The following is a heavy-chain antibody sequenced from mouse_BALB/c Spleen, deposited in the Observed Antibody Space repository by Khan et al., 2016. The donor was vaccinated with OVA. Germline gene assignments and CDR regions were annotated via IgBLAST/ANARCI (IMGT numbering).Heavy chain of an antibody. CDR3: ARGGYEYVAY. CDR1: GYAFSNYW. Sequence: VQLQESGAELVRPGSSVKISCKASGYAFSNYWMNWVKQSPGQGLEWIGQIYPGDGDISFPGKFRGKATLTADKSSSTAYIQLSSLTSKDTEVDFCARGGYEYVAYWGQGTLVTVSA. CDR2: IYPGDGDI. V-gene: IGHV1-80*01. J-gene: IGHJ3*01. D-gene: IGHD2-14*01.